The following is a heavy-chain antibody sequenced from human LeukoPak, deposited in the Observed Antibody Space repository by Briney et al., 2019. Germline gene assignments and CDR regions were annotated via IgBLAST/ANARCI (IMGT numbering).Heavy chain of an antibody. Sequence: GGSLRLSCAASGFTFDDYAMHWVRQAPGKGLEWVSGISWNSGSIGYADSVKGRFTISRDNAKNSLYLQMNSLRAEDTALYYCAKDAYYDILTGYYPTASYFDYWGQGTLVTVSS. CDR3: AKDAYYDILTGYYPTASYFDY. D-gene: IGHD3-9*01. J-gene: IGHJ4*02. CDR2: ISWNSGSI. V-gene: IGHV3-9*01. CDR1: GFTFDDYA.